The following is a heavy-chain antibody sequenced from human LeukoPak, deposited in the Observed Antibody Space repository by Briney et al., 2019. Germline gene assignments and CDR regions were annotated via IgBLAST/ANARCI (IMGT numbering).Heavy chain of an antibody. CDR3: AKNMAVAAFDY. CDR1: GGSISSSSYY. D-gene: IGHD6-19*01. CDR2: IYYSGST. V-gene: IGHV4-39*01. J-gene: IGHJ4*02. Sequence: RPSETLSLTCTVSGGSISSSSYYWGWIRQPPGKGLEWIGSIYYSGSTYYNPSLKSRVTISVDTSKNQFSLKLSSVTAADTAVYYCAKNMAVAAFDYWGQGTLVTVSS.